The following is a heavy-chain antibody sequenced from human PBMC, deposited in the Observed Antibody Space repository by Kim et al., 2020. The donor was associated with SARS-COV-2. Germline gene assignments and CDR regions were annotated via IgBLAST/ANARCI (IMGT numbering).Heavy chain of an antibody. CDR3: ARGVGVATIPHANNQIDY. Sequence: SETLSLTCAVYGGSFSGYYWSWIRQPPGKGLEWIGEINHSGSTNYNPSLKSRVTISVDTSKNQFSLKLSSVTAADTAVYYCARGVGVATIPHANNQIDYWGQGTLVTVSS. CDR1: GGSFSGYY. D-gene: IGHD5-12*01. CDR2: INHSGST. J-gene: IGHJ4*02. V-gene: IGHV4-34*01.